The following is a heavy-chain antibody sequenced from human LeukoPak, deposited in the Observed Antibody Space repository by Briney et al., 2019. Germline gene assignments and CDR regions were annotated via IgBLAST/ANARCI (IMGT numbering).Heavy chain of an antibody. V-gene: IGHV4-4*02. J-gene: IGHJ5*02. CDR1: GGSISSSNW. D-gene: IGHD6-13*01. CDR3: ARDDSSSWYWFDP. Sequence: SETLSLTCAVSGGSISSSNWWSWVRQPPGKGLEWIGSIYYSGSTYYNPSLKSRVTISVDTSKNQFSLKLSSVTAADTAVYYCARDDSSSWYWFDPWGQGTLVTVSS. CDR2: IYYSGST.